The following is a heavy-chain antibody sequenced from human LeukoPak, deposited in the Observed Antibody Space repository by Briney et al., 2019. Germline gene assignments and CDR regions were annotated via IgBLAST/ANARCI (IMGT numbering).Heavy chain of an antibody. CDR1: GGSISSYY. Sequence: PSETLSLTCTVSGGSISSYYWSWIRQPPGKGLEWIGEINHSGRTNYNPSLKSRVTISVDTSKNQFSLKLSSVTAADTAVYYCARLPGYSSSRYFDLWGRGTPVTVSS. V-gene: IGHV4-34*01. CDR3: ARLPGYSSSRYFDL. D-gene: IGHD6-13*01. CDR2: INHSGRT. J-gene: IGHJ2*01.